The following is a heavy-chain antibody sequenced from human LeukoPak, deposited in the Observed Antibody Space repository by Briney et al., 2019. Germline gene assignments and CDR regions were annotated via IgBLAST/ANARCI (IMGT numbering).Heavy chain of an antibody. Sequence: SETLSLTCTVSGGSISSYYWSWIRQPPGKGLEWIGEINHSGSTNYNPSLKSRVTISVDTSKNQFSLKLSSVTAADTAVYYCARIEDYGGNSVNYWGQGTLVTVSS. CDR3: ARIEDYGGNSVNY. CDR2: INHSGST. J-gene: IGHJ4*02. D-gene: IGHD4-23*01. CDR1: GGSISSYY. V-gene: IGHV4-34*01.